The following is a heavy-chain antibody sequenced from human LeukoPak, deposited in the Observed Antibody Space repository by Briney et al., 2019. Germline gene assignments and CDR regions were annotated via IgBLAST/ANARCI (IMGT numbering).Heavy chain of an antibody. CDR1: GFTFNIYA. Sequence: GGSLRLSCAASGFTFNIYAMHWVRQAPGKGLEWVAVTSYDGGIKYYVDSVKDRFTISRGNSKNTLFLQMNSLRAEDTAIYYCAKDSYSHNGIYDALDIWGQGTKVTVSS. J-gene: IGHJ3*02. V-gene: IGHV3-30*07. CDR3: AKDSYSHNGIYDALDI. D-gene: IGHD2-8*01. CDR2: TSYDGGIK.